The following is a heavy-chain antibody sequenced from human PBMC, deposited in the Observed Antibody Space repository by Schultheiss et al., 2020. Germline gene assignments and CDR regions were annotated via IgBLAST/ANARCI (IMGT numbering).Heavy chain of an antibody. D-gene: IGHD3-10*01. Sequence: GGSLRLSCAASGFTVSSNEMSWVRQAPGKGLEWVSSISGGSTYYADSRKGRFTISRDNAKNSLYLQMNSLRAEDTAVYYCARGHYYGSGRPLDYWGQGTLVTVSS. J-gene: IGHJ4*02. V-gene: IGHV3-38-3*01. CDR1: GFTVSSNE. CDR3: ARGHYYGSGRPLDY. CDR2: ISGGST.